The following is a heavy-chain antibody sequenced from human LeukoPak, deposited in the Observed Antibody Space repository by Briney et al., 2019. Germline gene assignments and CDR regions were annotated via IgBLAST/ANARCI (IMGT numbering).Heavy chain of an antibody. V-gene: IGHV4-39*01. Sequence: KTSETLSLTCTVSGGSISSSSYYWGWIRQPPGKGLERIGSIYYSGSTYYNPSLKSRVTISVDMSKNQFSLKLSSVTAADTAVYYCARLGPYCSGGSCYYYGMDVWGQGTTVTVSS. J-gene: IGHJ6*02. D-gene: IGHD2-15*01. CDR3: ARLGPYCSGGSCYYYGMDV. CDR1: GGSISSSSYY. CDR2: IYYSGST.